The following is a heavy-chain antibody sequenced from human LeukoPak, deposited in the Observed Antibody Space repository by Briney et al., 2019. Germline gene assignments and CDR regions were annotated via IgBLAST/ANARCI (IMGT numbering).Heavy chain of an antibody. J-gene: IGHJ6*03. CDR1: GYTFTGYY. D-gene: IGHD2-2*01. Sequence: RASVKVSCKASGYTFTGYYLHWVRQAPGQRLEWMGWINAGDGNTKYSQEFQGRVTITRDTSTSTAYMEVSSLRSEDMAVYYCARGTFYYMDVWGKGTTVTISS. V-gene: IGHV1-3*03. CDR2: INAGDGNT. CDR3: ARGTFYYMDV.